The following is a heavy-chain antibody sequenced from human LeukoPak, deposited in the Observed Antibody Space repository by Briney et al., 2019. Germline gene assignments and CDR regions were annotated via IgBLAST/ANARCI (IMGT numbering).Heavy chain of an antibody. CDR3: SRSSDTTSWYYFDH. Sequence: ASVKVSCKTSGYTFTSFGITWVRQAPGQGPEWMGWMKVGEGNTHFAQKFQGRVSMTRDISSNTAFLELRNLRSDDTAVYFCSRSSDTTSWYYFDHWGQGTLVTVSS. D-gene: IGHD2/OR15-2a*01. J-gene: IGHJ4*02. CDR2: MKVGEGNT. V-gene: IGHV1-18*01. CDR1: GYTFTSFG.